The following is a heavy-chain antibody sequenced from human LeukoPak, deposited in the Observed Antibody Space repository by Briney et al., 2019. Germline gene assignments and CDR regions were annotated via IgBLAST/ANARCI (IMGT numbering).Heavy chain of an antibody. CDR1: GFTFDDYA. CDR2: ISGDDGST. D-gene: IGHD2-2*01. Sequence: PGGSLRLSCAASGFTFDDYAMHWVRQAPGKGLEWVSLISGDDGSTYYADSVKGRFTISRDNSKNSLYLQMNSLRTEDTALYYCAKDVYCSSTSCPPRADPWGQGTLVTVSS. V-gene: IGHV3-43*02. CDR3: AKDVYCSSTSCPPRADP. J-gene: IGHJ5*02.